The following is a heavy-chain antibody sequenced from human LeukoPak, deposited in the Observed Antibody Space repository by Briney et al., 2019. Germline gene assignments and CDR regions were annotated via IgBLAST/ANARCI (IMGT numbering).Heavy chain of an antibody. CDR2: IIPILGIA. V-gene: IGHV1-69*04. J-gene: IGHJ3*02. CDR3: ARENGDYSAFDI. CDR1: GGTFSSYA. Sequence: SVKVSCKASGGTFSSYAISWVRQAPGQGLEWMGRIIPILGIANYAQKFQGRVAITADKSTSTAYMELSSLRSEDTAVYYCARENGDYSAFDIWGQGNNGHRLF. D-gene: IGHD4-17*01.